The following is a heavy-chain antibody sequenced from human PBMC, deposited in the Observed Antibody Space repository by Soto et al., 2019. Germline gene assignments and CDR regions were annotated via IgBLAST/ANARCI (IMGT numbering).Heavy chain of an antibody. CDR3: ARRSSFLWVPDY. V-gene: IGHV4-39*01. CDR1: GGSISSSSYY. D-gene: IGHD3-10*01. Sequence: QLQLQESGPGLVKPSETLSLTCTVSGGSISSSSYYWGWIRQPPGKGLEWIGSIYYSGSTYYNPSLKSRVTISVDTSKNQFSLKLSSVTAADTAVYYCARRSSFLWVPDYWGQGTLVTVSS. CDR2: IYYSGST. J-gene: IGHJ4*02.